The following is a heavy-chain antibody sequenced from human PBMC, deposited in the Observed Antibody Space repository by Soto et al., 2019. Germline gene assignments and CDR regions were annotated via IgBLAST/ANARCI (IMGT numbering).Heavy chain of an antibody. CDR2: ISGSGDST. V-gene: IGHV3-23*01. CDR1: GFTFSSYD. Sequence: LRLSCAASGFTFSSYDMTWVRQAPGKGLEWVSVISGSGDSTYYADSVKGRFTISRDNSKNTLYLQMNSLRAEDTAVYYCANRARALYYYGMDVWGQGTTVTVSS. J-gene: IGHJ6*02. CDR3: ANRARALYYYGMDV.